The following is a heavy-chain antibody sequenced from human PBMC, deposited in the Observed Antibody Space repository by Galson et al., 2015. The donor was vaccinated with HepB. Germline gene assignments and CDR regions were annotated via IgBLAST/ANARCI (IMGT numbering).Heavy chain of an antibody. D-gene: IGHD1-26*01. CDR3: ARDKWARPAYYYYYYGMDV. CDR2: IIPIFGTA. CDR1: GGTFSSYA. Sequence: KVSCKASGGTFSSYAISWVRQAPGQGLEWMGGIIPIFGTANYAQKFQGRVTITADESTSTAYMELSSLRSEDTAVYYCARDKWARPAYYYYYYGMDVWGQGTTVTVSS. V-gene: IGHV1-69*01. J-gene: IGHJ6*02.